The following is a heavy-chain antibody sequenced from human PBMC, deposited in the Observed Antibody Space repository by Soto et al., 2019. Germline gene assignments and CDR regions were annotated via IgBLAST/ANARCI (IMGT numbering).Heavy chain of an antibody. CDR1: GYSFTSYA. J-gene: IGHJ4*02. CDR3: GRGSLITMIVNY. Sequence: GPSVKVSCKASGYSFTSYAMHWVRQAPGQRLEWMGMINAGNGNTRYAQKFQGRVTMTRDTSTNTVSMELNSLRSEDTAVYYCGRGSLITMIVNYWGQGTLVTVSS. D-gene: IGHD3-22*01. CDR2: INAGNGNT. V-gene: IGHV1-3*01.